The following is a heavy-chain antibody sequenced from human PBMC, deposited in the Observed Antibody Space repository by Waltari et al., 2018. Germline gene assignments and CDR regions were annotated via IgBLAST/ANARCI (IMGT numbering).Heavy chain of an antibody. J-gene: IGHJ6*03. CDR3: ARGTSDPWYMDV. CDR2: IYCSGST. Sequence: QVQLQESGPGLVKPSETLSLTCTVSGGSISSYYWSWTRQPPGKGLEWIGYIYCSGSTNYNPSLKSRVTISVDTSKNQFSLKLSSVTAADTAVYYCARGTSDPWYMDVWGKGTTVTVSS. CDR1: GGSISSYY. V-gene: IGHV4-59*01.